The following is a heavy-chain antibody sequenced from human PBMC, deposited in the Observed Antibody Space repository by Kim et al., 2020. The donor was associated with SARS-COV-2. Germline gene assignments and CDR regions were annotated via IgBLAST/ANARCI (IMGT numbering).Heavy chain of an antibody. CDR2: IYPGDSDT. J-gene: IGHJ4*02. D-gene: IGHD2-8*01. CDR3: ATADCTNGVCTSFDY. CDR1: GYSFTSYW. Sequence: GESLKISCKGSGYSFTSYWIGWVRQMPGKGLEWMGIIYPGDSDTRYSPSFQGQVTISADKSISTAYLQWSSLKASDTAMYYCATADCTNGVCTSFDYWGQGTLVTVSS. V-gene: IGHV5-51*01.